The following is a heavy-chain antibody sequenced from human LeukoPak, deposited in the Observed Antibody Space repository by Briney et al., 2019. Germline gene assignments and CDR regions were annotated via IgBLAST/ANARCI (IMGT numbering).Heavy chain of an antibody. CDR2: IYTSGST. V-gene: IGHV4-61*02. CDR1: GGSISSGSYY. Sequence: SQTLSLTCTVSGGSISSGSYYWSWIRQPAGKGLEWIGRIYTSGSTNYNPSLKSRVTISVDTSKNQFSLKLSSVTAADTAVYYCASLDYGDYSRDYRGQGTLVTVSS. D-gene: IGHD4-17*01. CDR3: ASLDYGDYSRDY. J-gene: IGHJ4*02.